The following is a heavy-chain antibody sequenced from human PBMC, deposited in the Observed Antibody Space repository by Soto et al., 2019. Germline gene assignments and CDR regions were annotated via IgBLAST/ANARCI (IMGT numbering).Heavy chain of an antibody. CDR2: IYSGGST. V-gene: IGHV3-66*01. CDR1: GFTVSSNY. Sequence: GGSLRLSCAASGFTVSSNYMSWVRQAPGKGLEWVSVIYSGGSTYYADSVKGRFTISRDNSKNTLYLQMNSLRAEDTAVYYCAREQYSSSWYGFDYWGQGTLVTVSS. CDR3: AREQYSSSWYGFDY. D-gene: IGHD6-13*01. J-gene: IGHJ4*02.